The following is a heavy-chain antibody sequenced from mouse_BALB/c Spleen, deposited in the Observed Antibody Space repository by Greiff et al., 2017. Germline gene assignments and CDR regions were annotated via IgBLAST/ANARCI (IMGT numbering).Heavy chain of an antibody. V-gene: IGHV14-3*02. CDR3: ARYGDYAAMDY. CDR2: FDPANGNT. Sequence: EVQLQQSGAELVKPGASVKLSCTASGFNIKDTYMHWVKQRPEQGLEWIGRFDPANGNTKYDPKFQGKATITADTSSNTAYLQLSSLTSEDTAVYYCARYGDYAAMDYWGQGTSVTVSS. CDR1: GFNIKDTY. D-gene: IGHD2-13*01. J-gene: IGHJ4*01.